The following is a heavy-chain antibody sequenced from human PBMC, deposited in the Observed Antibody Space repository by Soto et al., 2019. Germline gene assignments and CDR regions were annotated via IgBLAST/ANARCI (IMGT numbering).Heavy chain of an antibody. CDR1: GFTFSSYG. Sequence: QVQLVESGGGVVQPGRSLRLSCAASGFTFSSYGMHWVGLAPGKGLEWVAVIWYDGSNKYYADSVKGRFTISRDNSKNTLYLQMNSLRAEDTAVYYCARDSSGWLFDYWGQGTLVTVSS. D-gene: IGHD6-19*01. CDR2: IWYDGSNK. J-gene: IGHJ4*02. V-gene: IGHV3-33*01. CDR3: ARDSSGWLFDY.